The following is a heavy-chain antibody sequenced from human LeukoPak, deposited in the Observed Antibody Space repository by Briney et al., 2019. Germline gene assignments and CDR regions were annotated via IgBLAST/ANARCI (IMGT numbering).Heavy chain of an antibody. V-gene: IGHV3-74*01. J-gene: IGHJ4*01. CDR2: IRSDGSTT. CDR3: IRDWRNLAFDH. CDR1: RFTFSNFW. D-gene: IGHD3-3*01. Sequence: GGSLRLSCVESRFTFSNFWMHWVRQATGKGLVWVSRIRSDGSTTNYADSVKGRFTISRDNAKNTLYLQMNSLRAEDTAVYYCIRDWRNLAFDHWGHGTLVTVSS.